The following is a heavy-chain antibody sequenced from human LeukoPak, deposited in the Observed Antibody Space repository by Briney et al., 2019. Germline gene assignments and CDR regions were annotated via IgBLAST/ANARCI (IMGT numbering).Heavy chain of an antibody. CDR1: GFTFRSYA. J-gene: IGHJ4*02. D-gene: IGHD3-3*01. CDR2: ISGSGGNT. CDR3: AKGGSYYDFWDY. Sequence: GGSLRLSCAASGFTFRSYAMTWVRQAPGKGLEWVSGISGSGGNTYYADSVKGRFTISRDNSKNTLYLQMNSLRAEDTAAYYCAKGGSYYDFWDYWGQGTLVTVSS. V-gene: IGHV3-23*01.